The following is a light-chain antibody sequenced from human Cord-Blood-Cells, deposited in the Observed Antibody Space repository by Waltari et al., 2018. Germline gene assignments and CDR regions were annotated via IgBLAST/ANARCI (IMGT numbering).Light chain of an antibody. Sequence: EIVMTQSPATLSVSPGERATFSCRASQIVSSNLAWYQQKPGQAPRLLIYGASTRATGIPARFSGSGSGTECTLTISNLQSEDFAVYDCQQYNNGPLTFGGGTKVEIK. CDR3: QQYNNGPLT. J-gene: IGKJ4*01. V-gene: IGKV3-15*01. CDR1: QIVSSN. CDR2: GAS.